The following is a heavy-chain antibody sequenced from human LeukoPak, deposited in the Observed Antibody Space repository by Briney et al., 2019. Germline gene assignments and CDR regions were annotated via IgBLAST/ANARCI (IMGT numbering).Heavy chain of an antibody. CDR3: ARRGRYYYGSGSYYITP. CDR1: GGSFSGYY. D-gene: IGHD3-10*01. CDR2: INHSGST. Sequence: PSETLSLTCAVYGGSFSGYYWSWIRQPPGKGLEWIGEINHSGSTNYNPSLKSRVTISVDTSKNQFSLKLSSVTAADTAVYYCARRGRYYYGSGSYYITPWGQGTLVTVSS. J-gene: IGHJ5*02. V-gene: IGHV4-34*01.